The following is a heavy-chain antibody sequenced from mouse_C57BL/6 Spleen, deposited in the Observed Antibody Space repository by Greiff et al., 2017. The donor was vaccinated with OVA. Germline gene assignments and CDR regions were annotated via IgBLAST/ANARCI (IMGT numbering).Heavy chain of an antibody. CDR3: ARVLRSGYAMDY. V-gene: IGHV5-17*01. Sequence: LVESGGGLVKPGGSLKLSCAASGLTFSDYGMHWVRQAPEKGLEWVAYISSGSSIIYYADTVKGRFTISRDNAKNTRFLQMTSLRSEDTAMYYCARVLRSGYAMDYWGQGTSVTVSS. CDR1: GLTFSDYG. D-gene: IGHD1-1*01. J-gene: IGHJ4*01. CDR2: ISSGSSII.